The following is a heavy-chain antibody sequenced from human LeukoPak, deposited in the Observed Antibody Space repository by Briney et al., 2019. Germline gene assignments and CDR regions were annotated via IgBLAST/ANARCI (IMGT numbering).Heavy chain of an antibody. V-gene: IGHV3-30*03. J-gene: IGHJ5*02. CDR2: ISYDGSNK. CDR1: GFTFSSYG. Sequence: PGGSLRLSCAASGFTFSSYGMHWVRQAPDKGLEWVAVISYDGSNKYYADSVKGRFTISRDNSKNTLYLQMNSLRAEDTAVYYCAALSRWFDPWGQGTLVTVSS. CDR3: AALSRWFDP.